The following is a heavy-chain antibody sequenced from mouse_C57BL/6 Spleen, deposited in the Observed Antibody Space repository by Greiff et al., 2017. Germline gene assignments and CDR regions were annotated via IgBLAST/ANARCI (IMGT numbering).Heavy chain of an antibody. J-gene: IGHJ1*03. CDR2: IYPGSGST. V-gene: IGHV1-55*01. D-gene: IGHD1-1*01. CDR3: ERRITTVVAPDGYFDV. Sequence: VQLQQPGAELVKPGASVKMSCKASGYTFTSYWITWVKQRPGQGLEWIGDIYPGSGSTNYNEKFKSKATLTVDTSSSTAYKQLSILTSEDSAVYYCERRITTVVAPDGYFDVWGTGTTVTVSS. CDR1: GYTFTSYW.